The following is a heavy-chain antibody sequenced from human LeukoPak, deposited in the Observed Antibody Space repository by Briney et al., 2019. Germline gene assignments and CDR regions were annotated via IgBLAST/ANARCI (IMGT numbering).Heavy chain of an antibody. CDR3: AELGITMIGGV. CDR2: ISGNGGSR. J-gene: IGHJ6*04. Sequence: GGSLTLSCAASGFTFSTYTMHWVRQAPGKGLEYVSSISGNGGSREYANSVKGRFTTSRDNAKNSLYLQMNSLRAEDTAVYYCAELGITMIGGVWGKGTTVTISS. D-gene: IGHD3-10*02. CDR1: GFTFSTYT. V-gene: IGHV3-64*01.